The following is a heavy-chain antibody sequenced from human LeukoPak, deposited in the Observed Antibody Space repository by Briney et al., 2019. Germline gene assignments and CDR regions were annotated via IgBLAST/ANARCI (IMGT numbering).Heavy chain of an antibody. J-gene: IGHJ5*02. CDR3: ARELVGGATAFDP. Sequence: PSETLSLTCAVYGGSFSGYYWSWIRQPPGKGLEWIGEINHSGSTNYNPSLKSRVTISVDTSKNQFSLKLSSVTAADTAVYYCARELVGGATAFDPWGQGTLVTVSS. V-gene: IGHV4-34*01. CDR2: INHSGST. CDR1: GGSFSGYY. D-gene: IGHD3-10*01.